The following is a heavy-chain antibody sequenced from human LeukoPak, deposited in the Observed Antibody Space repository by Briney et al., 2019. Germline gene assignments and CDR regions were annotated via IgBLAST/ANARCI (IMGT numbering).Heavy chain of an antibody. Sequence: PGGSLRLSCAASGFXFSSYEINWVRQAPGKGLEWVSYISSSGNIIKYADSVKGRFTISRDNTKNSLFLQMNSLRGEDTAVYYCARDLGIVTGFDYWGQGTLVTVSS. J-gene: IGHJ4*02. CDR2: ISSSGNII. CDR1: GFXFSSYE. D-gene: IGHD2-2*03. V-gene: IGHV3-48*03. CDR3: ARDLGIVTGFDY.